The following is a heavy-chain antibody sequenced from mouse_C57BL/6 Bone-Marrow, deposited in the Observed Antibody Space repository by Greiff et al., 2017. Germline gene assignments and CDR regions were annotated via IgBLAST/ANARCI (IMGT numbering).Heavy chain of an antibody. CDR1: GFTFSDYG. V-gene: IGHV5-15*04. CDR2: ISNLAYSI. Sequence: DVKLVESGGGLVQPGGSLKLSCAASGFTFSDYGMAWVRQAPRKGPEWVAFISNLAYSIYYADTVTGRFTISRENAKNTLYLEMSSLRSEDTAMYYCARRGYRVPMDYWGTGTTVTVSS. J-gene: IGHJ1*03. CDR3: ARRGYRVPMDY. D-gene: IGHD3-1*01.